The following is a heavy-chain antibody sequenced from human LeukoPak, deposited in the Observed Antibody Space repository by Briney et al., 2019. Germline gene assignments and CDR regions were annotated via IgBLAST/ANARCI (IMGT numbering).Heavy chain of an antibody. CDR1: GYTFTGYY. D-gene: IGHD3-10*01. CDR3: AYGSGSYYKIDY. Sequence: ASVKVSCKASGYTFTGYYMRWVRQAPGQGLEWMGRINPNSGGTNYAQKFQGRVTMTRDTSISTAYMELSRLRSDDTAVYYCAYGSGSYYKIDYWGQGTLVTVSS. J-gene: IGHJ4*02. CDR2: INPNSGGT. V-gene: IGHV1-2*06.